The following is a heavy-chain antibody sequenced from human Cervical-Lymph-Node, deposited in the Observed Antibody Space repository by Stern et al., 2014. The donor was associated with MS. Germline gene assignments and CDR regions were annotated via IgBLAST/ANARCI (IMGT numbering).Heavy chain of an antibody. CDR3: SKQGL. Sequence: QVQLVESEGGVVRPGRSLRLSCEGSGFNFSNSGIHWVRQAPGKGLEWVAVISYDGTKKYYADSVKGRFTISRDNSKNTMYLQMNNVTGDDAAVYFCSKQGLWGQGTLVTVSS. CDR2: ISYDGTKK. V-gene: IGHV3-30*18. CDR1: GFNFSNSG. J-gene: IGHJ4*02.